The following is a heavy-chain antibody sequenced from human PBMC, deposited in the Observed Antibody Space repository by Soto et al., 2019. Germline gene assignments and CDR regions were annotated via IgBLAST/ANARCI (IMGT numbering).Heavy chain of an antibody. CDR1: CGSFSGYY. V-gene: IGHV4-34*01. CDR2: INHSGST. J-gene: IGHJ6*02. D-gene: IGHD6-13*01. Sequence: PSDTLSLTCAVYCGSFSGYYWSWIRQPPGKGLEWIGEINHSGSTNYNPSLKSRVTISVDTSKNQFSLNLSSVTAADTAVYYCAGGRGRQQLVMSYYYGMDVWGQGTTVTAP. CDR3: AGGRGRQQLVMSYYYGMDV.